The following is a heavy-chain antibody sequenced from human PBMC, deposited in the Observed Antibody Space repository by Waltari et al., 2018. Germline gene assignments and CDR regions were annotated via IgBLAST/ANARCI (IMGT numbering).Heavy chain of an antibody. CDR2: LYYRRST. J-gene: IGHJ4*02. CDR3: ARDTYSSGGDY. D-gene: IGHD6-19*01. Sequence: QLQLQESGPGLVEPSEPLSLPCTVSGLPLSSSIHYWRRIRQPPGTGRDGIGRLYYRRSTNYNPSLKSRVTISVDTSKNQFALKLSSVTAADTAVYYCARDTYSSGGDYWGQGTLVTVSS. CDR1: GLPLSSSIHY. V-gene: IGHV4-39*07.